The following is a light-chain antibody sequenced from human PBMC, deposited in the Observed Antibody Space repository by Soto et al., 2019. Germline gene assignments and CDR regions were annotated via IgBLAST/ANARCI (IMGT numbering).Light chain of an antibody. CDR1: ISDVGSYDL. V-gene: IGLV2-14*02. J-gene: IGLJ1*01. CDR3: SSYTTTSNYV. Sequence: QSALTQPASVSGSPGQSITISCTGSISDVGSYDLVSWYQQHPCKAPKLMIYQVSRRPSGVSNRFFGSKSGNTASLAISGLQAEDEADYYCSSYTTTSNYVFGTGTKLTVL. CDR2: QVS.